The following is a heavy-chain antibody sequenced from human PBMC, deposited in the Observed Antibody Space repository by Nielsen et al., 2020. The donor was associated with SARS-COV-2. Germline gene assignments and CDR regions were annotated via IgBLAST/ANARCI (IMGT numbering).Heavy chain of an antibody. D-gene: IGHD3-10*01. Sequence: VRQAPGKGLEWVGRIKSKTDGGTTDYAAPVKGRFTISRDDLKNTLYLQMNSLKTEDTAVYYCTTDTPGPVRGVIITNDYYYYYGMDVWGQGTTVTVSS. CDR3: TTDTPGPVRGVIITNDYYYYYGMDV. V-gene: IGHV3-15*01. CDR2: IKSKTDGGTT. J-gene: IGHJ6*02.